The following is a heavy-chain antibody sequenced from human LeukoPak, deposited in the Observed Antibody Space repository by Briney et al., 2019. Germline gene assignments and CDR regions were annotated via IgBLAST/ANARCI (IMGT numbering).Heavy chain of an antibody. V-gene: IGHV1-18*01. CDR1: GYTFTSYG. D-gene: IGHD3-3*01. J-gene: IGHJ3*02. CDR2: ISAYNGNT. Sequence: ASVKVSCKASGYTFTSYGISWVRQAPGQGLEWMGWISAYNGNTNYAQRLQGRVTMTTDTSTSTAYMELRSLRSDDTAVYYCARGGIYDFWSGYIAPHAFDIWGQGTMVTVSS. CDR3: ARGGIYDFWSGYIAPHAFDI.